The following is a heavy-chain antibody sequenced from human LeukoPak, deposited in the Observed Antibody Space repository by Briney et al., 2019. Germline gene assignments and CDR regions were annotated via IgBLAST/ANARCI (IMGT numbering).Heavy chain of an antibody. J-gene: IGHJ4*02. Sequence: SETLSLTCTVSDDSITMYYWTWIRQPPGKGLEWIGYVDHTGSTKFNPSLNGRVSISRDTSNNFFSLRLRSVTAVDTAVYYCVLRRGRGQFDYWGQGTLVTVSS. D-gene: IGHD1-14*01. V-gene: IGHV4-59*12. CDR2: VDHTGST. CDR1: DDSITMYY. CDR3: VLRRGRGQFDY.